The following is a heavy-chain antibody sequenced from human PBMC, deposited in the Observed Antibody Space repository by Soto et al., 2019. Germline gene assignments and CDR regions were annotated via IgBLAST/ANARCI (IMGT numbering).Heavy chain of an antibody. J-gene: IGHJ6*02. V-gene: IGHV3-33*01. D-gene: IGHD3-10*01. CDR3: ARDRRRITMVRGVITGYYYYYGMDV. CDR1: GLRFSIYG. CDR2: IWYDGSNK. Sequence: GGPLRRACAAAGLRFSIYGMHWGSKDTSKGLEWVAVIWYDGSNKYYADSVKGRFTISRDNSKNTLYLQMNSLRAEDTAVYYCARDRRRITMVRGVITGYYYYYGMDVWGQGTTVTVSS.